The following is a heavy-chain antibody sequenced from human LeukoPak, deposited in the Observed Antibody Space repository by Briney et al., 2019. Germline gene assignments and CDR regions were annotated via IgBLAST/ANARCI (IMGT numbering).Heavy chain of an antibody. D-gene: IGHD3-16*01. J-gene: IGHJ4*02. CDR1: DDSISDYY. V-gene: IGHV4-59*01. CDR2: FHNSGTS. CDR3: TRGAGWLIDY. Sequence: SETLSLTCTVSDDSISDYYRGWIRQPPGKGLEWIGYFHNSGTSTYNSSLKSRVTISADTSKNQFSLKLSSLTTADTAVYYCTRGAGWLIDYWGQGILVTVSS.